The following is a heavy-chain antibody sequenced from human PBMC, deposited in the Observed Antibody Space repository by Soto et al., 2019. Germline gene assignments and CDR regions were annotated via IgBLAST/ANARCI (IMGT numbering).Heavy chain of an antibody. V-gene: IGHV3-21*01. CDR3: ARDPPTETTLDWFDF. D-gene: IGHD1-7*01. CDR2: ISSSGSFM. J-gene: IGHJ5*01. Sequence: DVQLVESGGGLVKPGGSLRLSCAASGFRFSSDSMGWVRQAPGKGLEWVSSISSSGSFMNYADSVKGRFTISRDNAKNSVYLHMTSLKDEDAAVYYCARDPPTETTLDWFDFWGQGTRVTVSS. CDR1: GFRFSSDS.